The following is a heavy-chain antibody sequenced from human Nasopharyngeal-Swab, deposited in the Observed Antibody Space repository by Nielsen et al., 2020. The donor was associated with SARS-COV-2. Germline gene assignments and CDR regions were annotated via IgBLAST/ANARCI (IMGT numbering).Heavy chain of an antibody. CDR3: ATEPAMVRGGWFDP. CDR1: GYTLPELS. D-gene: IGHD3-10*01. CDR2: FDPEDGET. V-gene: IGHV1-24*01. Sequence: ASVKVSCKVSGYTLPELSMHWVRQAPGKGLEWTGGFDPEDGETIYAQKFQGRVTMTEDTSTDTAYMELSSLRSEDTAVYYCATEPAMVRGGWFDPWGQGTLVTVSS. J-gene: IGHJ5*02.